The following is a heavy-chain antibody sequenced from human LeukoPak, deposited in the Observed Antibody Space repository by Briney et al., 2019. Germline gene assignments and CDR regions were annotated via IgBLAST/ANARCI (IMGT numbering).Heavy chain of an antibody. Sequence: GGSLRLSCAASGFTFSSYAMSWVRQAPGKGLEWVGRIKSKTDGGTTDYAAPVKGRFTISRDDSKNTLYLQMNSLKTEDTAVYYCTTDLKYYDSSGPIDYWGQGTLVTVSS. CDR3: TTDLKYYDSSGPIDY. D-gene: IGHD3-22*01. V-gene: IGHV3-15*01. CDR1: GFTFSSYA. J-gene: IGHJ4*02. CDR2: IKSKTDGGTT.